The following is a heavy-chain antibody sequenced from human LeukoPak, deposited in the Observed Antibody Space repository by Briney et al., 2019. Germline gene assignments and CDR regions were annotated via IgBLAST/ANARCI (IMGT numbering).Heavy chain of an antibody. D-gene: IGHD3-22*01. CDR1: GFTVSSNY. CDR3: ARGVGENYYDSSGYYQGAYWYFDL. J-gene: IGHJ2*01. V-gene: IGHV3-53*01. Sequence: PGGSLRLSCAASGFTVSSNYMSWVRQAPGKGLEWVSVIYSGGSTYYADSVKGRFTISRDNSKNTLYLQMNSLRAEDTAVYYCARGVGENYYDSSGYYQGAYWYFDLWGRGTLVTVSS. CDR2: IYSGGST.